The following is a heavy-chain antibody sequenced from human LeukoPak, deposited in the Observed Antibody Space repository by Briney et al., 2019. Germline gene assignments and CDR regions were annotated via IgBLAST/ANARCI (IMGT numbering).Heavy chain of an antibody. CDR1: GFTFSSYA. V-gene: IGHV3-30-3*01. Sequence: GRSLRLSCAASGFTFSSYAMHWVRQAPGKGLEWVAVISYDGSNKYYADSVKGRFTISRDNSKKTLYLQMNSLRAEDTAVYYCAKDRGSSWYYLLDYWGQGTLVTVSS. CDR2: ISYDGSNK. D-gene: IGHD6-13*01. J-gene: IGHJ4*02. CDR3: AKDRGSSWYYLLDY.